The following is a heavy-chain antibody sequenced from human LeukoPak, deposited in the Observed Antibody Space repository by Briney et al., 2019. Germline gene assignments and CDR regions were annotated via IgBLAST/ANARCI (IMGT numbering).Heavy chain of an antibody. CDR1: GGSISSSSYY. Sequence: SETLSLTCTVSGGSISSSSYYWGWIRQPPGKGLEWIGSIYYSGSTYYNPSLKSRVTISVDTSKNQYSLKLSSVTAADTAVYYCARPPYSSSSHYYYYYMDVWGKGTTVTVSS. V-gene: IGHV4-39*07. CDR3: ARPPYSSSSHYYYYYMDV. CDR2: IYYSGST. D-gene: IGHD6-6*01. J-gene: IGHJ6*03.